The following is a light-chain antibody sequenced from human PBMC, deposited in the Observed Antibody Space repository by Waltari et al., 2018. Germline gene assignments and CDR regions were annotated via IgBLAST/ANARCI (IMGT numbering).Light chain of an antibody. Sequence: DIVLTQSPGTLSLSPGERATLPCRASQSVGRSLAWYQQKPGQAPRLLIYDASTRTTGIPDRFSGSGSGTDFSLTISRLESEDFAVYYCQKYVNLPATFGQGTKVEIK. CDR3: QKYVNLPAT. J-gene: IGKJ1*01. CDR1: QSVGRS. CDR2: DAS. V-gene: IGKV3-20*01.